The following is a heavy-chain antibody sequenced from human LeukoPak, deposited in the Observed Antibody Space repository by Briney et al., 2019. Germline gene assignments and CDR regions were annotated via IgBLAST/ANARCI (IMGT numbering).Heavy chain of an antibody. CDR2: IYVSGRT. D-gene: IGHD1-26*01. V-gene: IGHV4-4*07. J-gene: IGHJ5*01. CDR1: GDSMTNHY. Sequence: SETLSLTCAVSGDSMTNHYWSWIRQPAGQGLEWIGHIYVSGRTNYNPSFKSRVSMSIDTSKKQFSLNLTSVSAADTAVYFCARDRWELTPAKGWFDSWGQGTLVTVSS. CDR3: ARDRWELTPAKGWFDS.